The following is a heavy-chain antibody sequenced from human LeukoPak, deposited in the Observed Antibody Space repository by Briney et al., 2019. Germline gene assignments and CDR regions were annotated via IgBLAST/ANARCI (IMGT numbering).Heavy chain of an antibody. V-gene: IGHV1-69*05. J-gene: IGHJ3*02. CDR3: ARDKNSGECVSNSCYGVWPLDI. Sequence: ASVKVSCKASGGTFSINAITWVRQAPGRGLEWMGGIIPMSETPKYTQKFQGRVTIATDESTNTAYMELSSLRSEDTAVYYCARDKNSGECVSNSCYGVWPLDIWGQGTMVTVSS. D-gene: IGHD2-2*01. CDR1: GGTFSINA. CDR2: IIPMSETP.